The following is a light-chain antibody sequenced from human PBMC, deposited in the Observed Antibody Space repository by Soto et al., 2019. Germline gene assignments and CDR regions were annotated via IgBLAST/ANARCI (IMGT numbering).Light chain of an antibody. CDR2: EVT. Sequence: QSALTQPASVSGSPGQSITISCTGTSSDVGTYSSVSWYQQHPGKAPKLMIYEVTNRPSGVSNRFSGSKSGNTASLTISGLQAEDEADYYCSSYTSSSTLVFGGGTKLTVL. CDR3: SSYTSSSTLV. J-gene: IGLJ2*01. V-gene: IGLV2-14*01. CDR1: SSDVGTYSS.